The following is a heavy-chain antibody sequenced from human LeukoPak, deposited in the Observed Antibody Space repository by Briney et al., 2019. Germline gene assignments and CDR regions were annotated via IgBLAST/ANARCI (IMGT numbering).Heavy chain of an antibody. CDR3: ARASRNYCSGGSCFFDFDY. CDR2: ISPNSGGT. J-gene: IGHJ4*02. D-gene: IGHD2-15*01. V-gene: IGHV1-2*02. CDR1: GYTFTGYY. Sequence: ASVKVSXKASGYTFTGYYMHWVRQAPGQGLEWMGGISPNSGGTNYAQKFQGRVTMTRDTSISTAYMELSRLRSDDTAVYYCARASRNYCSGGSCFFDFDYWGQGTLVTVSS.